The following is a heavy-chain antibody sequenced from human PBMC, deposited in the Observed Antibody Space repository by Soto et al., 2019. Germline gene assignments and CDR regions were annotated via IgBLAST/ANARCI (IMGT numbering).Heavy chain of an antibody. D-gene: IGHD1-7*01. CDR3: ARDPPTGTTLDWFDS. CDR1: GFSFSSDS. CDR2: ISSSVSFM. J-gene: IGHJ5*01. V-gene: IGHV3-21*01. Sequence: GGSLRLSCAASGFSFSSDSMGWVRQAPGKGLEWVSSISSSVSFMNYADSVKGRFTISRDNAKNSLYLQMSSLKDEDTAVYYCARDPPTGTTLDWFDSWGQGTPVTVSS.